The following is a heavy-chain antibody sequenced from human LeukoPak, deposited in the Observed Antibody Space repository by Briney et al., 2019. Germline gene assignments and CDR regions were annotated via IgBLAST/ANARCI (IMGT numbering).Heavy chain of an antibody. D-gene: IGHD3-22*01. CDR3: ARAAGGHYYDSRGYLNY. CDR1: GFTVSSNY. Sequence: GGSLRLSCAASGFTVSSNYMSWVRQAPGKGLEWVSVIYSGGTTYYADSVKGRFTISRDNSKNTLYLQMNSLRAEDTAVYYCARAAGGHYYDSRGYLNYWGQGTLVTVSS. CDR2: IYSGGTT. J-gene: IGHJ4*02. V-gene: IGHV3-53*01.